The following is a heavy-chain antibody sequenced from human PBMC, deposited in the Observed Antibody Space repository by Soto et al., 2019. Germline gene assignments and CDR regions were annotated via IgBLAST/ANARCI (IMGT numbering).Heavy chain of an antibody. D-gene: IGHD1-26*01. CDR1: GFTFSSYW. CDR2: IHQDGAGR. CDR3: SSDGYGGYLDS. J-gene: IGHJ4*02. Sequence: EVQLVESGGGLVQPGGSLRLSCEASGFTFSSYWMSWVRQAPGKGLEWVANIHQDGAGRYYVDSVKGRFTISRDNAKNSLYLQMNSLRVEDTAVYYCSSDGYGGYLDSWGQGALVTVSS. V-gene: IGHV3-7*05.